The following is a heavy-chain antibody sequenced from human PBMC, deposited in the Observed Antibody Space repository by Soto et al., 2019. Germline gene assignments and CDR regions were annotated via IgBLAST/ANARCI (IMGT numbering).Heavy chain of an antibody. V-gene: IGHV3-30-3*01. D-gene: IGHD1-1*01. CDR3: ARDNSDIFDY. CDR2: ISYDGSNK. CDR1: GFTFSSYA. J-gene: IGHJ4*02. Sequence: GGSLRLSCAASGFTFSSYAMHWVRQAPGKGLEWVAVISYDGSNKYYADSVKGRFTISRDNSNNTLYLQMNSLRAEDTAVYYCARDNSDIFDYWCQGTLVNVSS.